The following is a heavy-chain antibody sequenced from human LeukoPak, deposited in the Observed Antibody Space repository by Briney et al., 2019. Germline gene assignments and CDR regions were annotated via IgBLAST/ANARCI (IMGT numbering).Heavy chain of an antibody. CDR3: ARVRGDDFWGGYFYFDY. J-gene: IGHJ4*02. CDR1: GGTFSSYA. D-gene: IGHD3-3*01. V-gene: IGHV1-69*13. CDR2: IIPIFGTA. Sequence: ASVKVSCKASGGTFSSYAISWVRQAPGQGLEWMGGIIPIFGTANYAQKFQGRVTITADESTSTAYMELSSLRSEDTAVYYCARVRGDDFWGGYFYFDYWGQGTLVTVSS.